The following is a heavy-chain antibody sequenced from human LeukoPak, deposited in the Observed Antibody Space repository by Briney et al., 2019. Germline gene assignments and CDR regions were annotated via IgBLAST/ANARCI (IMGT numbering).Heavy chain of an antibody. D-gene: IGHD6-13*01. V-gene: IGHV3-30-3*01. CDR2: ISYDGSNK. J-gene: IGHJ6*02. Sequence: GSLRLSCAASGFTFSSYAMHWVRQAPGKGLEWVAVISYDGSNKYYADSVKGRFTISRDNSKNTLYLQMNSLRVEDTAVYYCARGTIAAAPMSYYGMDVWGQGTTVTVSS. CDR1: GFTFSSYA. CDR3: ARGTIAAAPMSYYGMDV.